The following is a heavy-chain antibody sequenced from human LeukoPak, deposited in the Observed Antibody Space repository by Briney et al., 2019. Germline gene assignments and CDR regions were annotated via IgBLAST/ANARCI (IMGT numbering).Heavy chain of an antibody. D-gene: IGHD3-10*01. CDR2: IREIGGQT. J-gene: IGHJ4*02. CDR1: AITLSNYG. V-gene: IGHV3-23*01. CDR3: AKRGIVIRAVIIIGFHKEAYYFDY. Sequence: GRSLRLSSVVSAITLSNYGMSWVRQAPGNGLEWVSAIREIGGQTNYADSVKGRLLISRDTSKNTLYMQVNSLRVEDTAVYFCAKRGIVIRAVIIIGFHKEAYYFDYWGQGILVTVSS.